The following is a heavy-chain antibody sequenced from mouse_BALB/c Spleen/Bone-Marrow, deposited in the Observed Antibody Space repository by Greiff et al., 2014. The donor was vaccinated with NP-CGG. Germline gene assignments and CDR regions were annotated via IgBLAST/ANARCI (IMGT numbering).Heavy chain of an antibody. Sequence: EVQLVESGGGLVQPGGSLKLSCAASGFTFSSYTVSWVRQTPEKRLEWVAYISNGGGSTYYPDTVKGRFTISRDNAKNTLYLQMSSPKSEDTAMYYCARQLGLRWAMDYWGQGTSVTVSS. CDR1: GFTFSSYT. CDR2: ISNGGGST. D-gene: IGHD3-1*01. J-gene: IGHJ4*01. CDR3: ARQLGLRWAMDY. V-gene: IGHV5-12-2*01.